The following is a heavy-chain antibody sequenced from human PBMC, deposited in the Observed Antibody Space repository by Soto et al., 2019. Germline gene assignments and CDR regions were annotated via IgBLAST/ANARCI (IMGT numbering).Heavy chain of an antibody. J-gene: IGHJ4*02. CDR3: ARLAYYYDSSGYWIDFDY. CDR2: IDPSDSYT. V-gene: IGHV5-10-1*01. Sequence: GESLKISCKGSGYSFTSYWISWVRQMPGKGLEWMGRIDPSDSYTNYSPSFQGHVTISADKSISTAYLQWSSLKASDTAMYYCARLAYYYDSSGYWIDFDYWGQGTLVTVSS. CDR1: GYSFTSYW. D-gene: IGHD3-22*01.